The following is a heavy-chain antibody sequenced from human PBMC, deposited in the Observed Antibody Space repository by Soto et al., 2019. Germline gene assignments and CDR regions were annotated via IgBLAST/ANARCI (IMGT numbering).Heavy chain of an antibody. D-gene: IGHD1-26*01. CDR1: GFTFSSYA. Sequence: EVQLLESAGGLVQPGGSLRLSCAASGFTFSSYAMRWVRQAPGKGLEWVSAISGSGGSMYYADSVKGRFTISRDNSKNTLYLQMNSLRAEDTAVYYCARRGSGSYYDYWGQGTLVTVSS. J-gene: IGHJ4*02. V-gene: IGHV3-23*01. CDR3: ARRGSGSYYDY. CDR2: ISGSGGSM.